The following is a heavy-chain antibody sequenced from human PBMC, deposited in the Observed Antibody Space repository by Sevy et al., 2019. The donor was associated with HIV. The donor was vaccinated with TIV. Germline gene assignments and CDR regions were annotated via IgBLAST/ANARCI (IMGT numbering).Heavy chain of an antibody. D-gene: IGHD6-13*01. CDR2: IKQDGSEK. Sequence: GGSLRLSCAASGFTFSSYWMSWVRQAPGKGLEWVANIKQDGSEKYYEDSVKGRFTISRDNAKNSLYLQMNSLRAEDTAVYYCARDFVAAAGTYYYYMDVWGKGTTVTVSS. CDR1: GFTFSSYW. J-gene: IGHJ6*03. V-gene: IGHV3-7*03. CDR3: ARDFVAAAGTYYYYMDV.